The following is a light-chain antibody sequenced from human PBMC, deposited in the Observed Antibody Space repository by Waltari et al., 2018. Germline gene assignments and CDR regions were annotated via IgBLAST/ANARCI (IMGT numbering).Light chain of an antibody. CDR1: SSAVGGYNY. Sequence: QSALTQPASVSGSPGQSITISCTGTSSAVGGYNYVSWYQQHPGKAPKLMIYDVSNRPSGVSNRFSGSKSGNTASLTIFGLQAEDEADYYCSSYTSSSTLFGTGTKVTVL. V-gene: IGLV2-14*03. CDR3: SSYTSSSTL. J-gene: IGLJ1*01. CDR2: DVS.